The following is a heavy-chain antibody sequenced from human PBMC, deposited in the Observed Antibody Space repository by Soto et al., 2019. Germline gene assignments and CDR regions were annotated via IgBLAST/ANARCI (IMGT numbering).Heavy chain of an antibody. V-gene: IGHV3-15*01. CDR2: LKSKTDGGAT. Sequence: GGSLRLSCAASGFTFDNAWMTWVRQAPGKGLEWIGRLKSKTDGGATDYASPVKGRFTISRDDSKKMLYLQMNSLRTEDTAMYYCTTDLPWTYGALGYWGQGTLVTVSS. D-gene: IGHD1-7*01. CDR3: TTDLPWTYGALGY. J-gene: IGHJ4*02. CDR1: GFTFDNAW.